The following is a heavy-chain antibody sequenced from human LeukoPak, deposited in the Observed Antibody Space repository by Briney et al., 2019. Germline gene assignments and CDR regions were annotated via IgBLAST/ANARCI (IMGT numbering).Heavy chain of an antibody. CDR1: GFTFSSYS. CDR3: ARGGNHGDYWYFDL. J-gene: IGHJ2*01. V-gene: IGHV3-48*04. Sequence: GGSLRLSCAASGFTFSSYSMTWVRQAPGKGLEWVSYISSSSSTIYYADSVKGRFTISRDNAKNSLYLQMNSLRVEDTAVYYCARGGNHGDYWYFDLWGRGTLVTVSS. D-gene: IGHD4-17*01. CDR2: ISSSSSTI.